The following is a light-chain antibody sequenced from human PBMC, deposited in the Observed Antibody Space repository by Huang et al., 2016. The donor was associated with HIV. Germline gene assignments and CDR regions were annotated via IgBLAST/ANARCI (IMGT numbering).Light chain of an antibody. CDR1: QSVRSN. J-gene: IGKJ2*01. V-gene: IGKV3-15*01. CDR3: HQYNKWHT. Sequence: EIVMTQSPATLSVSPGDRVTLSCRASQSVRSNAAWYQEKPGQPPRLLIYDATTRAPDTPRRFSGRGSGTTFTLTISSLQSEDFAVYFCHQYNKWHTFGQGTKLDIK. CDR2: DAT.